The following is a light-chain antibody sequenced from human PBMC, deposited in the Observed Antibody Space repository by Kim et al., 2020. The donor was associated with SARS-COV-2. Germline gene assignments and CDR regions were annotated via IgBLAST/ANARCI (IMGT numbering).Light chain of an antibody. Sequence: QSALTQPPSASGSPGQSVTISCTGTSSDIGGGHNYVSWYQQHPGKAPKLIIFEVNQRPSGVPDRFSASKSGNTASLTVSGLQAEDEADYYCSSYAGSDNLVFGGGTKLTVL. V-gene: IGLV2-8*01. CDR3: SSYAGSDNLV. J-gene: IGLJ3*02. CDR1: SSDIGGGHNY. CDR2: EVN.